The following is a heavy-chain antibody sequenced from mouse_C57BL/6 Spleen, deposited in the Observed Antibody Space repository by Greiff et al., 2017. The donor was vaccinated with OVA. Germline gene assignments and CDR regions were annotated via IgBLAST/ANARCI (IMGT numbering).Heavy chain of an antibody. CDR3: AREGYYSGYFDV. CDR1: GYTFTDYN. CDR2: INPNNGGT. Sequence: EVQLQQSGPELVKPGASVKMSCKASGYTFTDYNMHWVKQSHGKSLEWIGYINPNNGGTSYNQKFKGKATLTVNKSSSTAYMELRSLTSEDSAVYYCAREGYYSGYFDVWGTGTTVTVSS. D-gene: IGHD2-12*01. J-gene: IGHJ1*03. V-gene: IGHV1-22*01.